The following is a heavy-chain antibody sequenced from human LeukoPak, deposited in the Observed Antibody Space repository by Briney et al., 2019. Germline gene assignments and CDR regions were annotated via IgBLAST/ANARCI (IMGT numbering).Heavy chain of an antibody. CDR3: ARDRGIVVVPAAIFWFDP. CDR2: ISYSGST. CDR1: GGSISSYY. D-gene: IGHD2-2*01. V-gene: IGHV4-59*12. J-gene: IGHJ5*02. Sequence: SETLSLTCTVSGGSISSYYWSWIRQPPGKGLEWIGYISYSGSTNYNPSLKSRVTMSVDTSKNQFSLKLSSVTAADTAVYYCARDRGIVVVPAAIFWFDPWGQGTLVTVSS.